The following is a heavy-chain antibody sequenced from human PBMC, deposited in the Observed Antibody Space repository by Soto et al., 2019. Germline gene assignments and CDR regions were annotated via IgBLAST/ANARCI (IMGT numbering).Heavy chain of an antibody. Sequence: ASVKVSCKASGYTFTSQYIHWVRQAPGQGLEWMGIINPSGGSTTYAQKFQGRVTMTRDTSTSTVYMELSSLRSEDTAVYYCTRGGTSDYYDSSGYGPSPNCCGQGTLSVVSS. V-gene: IGHV1-46*03. CDR1: GYTFTSQY. CDR2: INPSGGST. D-gene: IGHD3-22*01. J-gene: IGHJ4*02. CDR3: TRGGTSDYYDSSGYGPSPNC.